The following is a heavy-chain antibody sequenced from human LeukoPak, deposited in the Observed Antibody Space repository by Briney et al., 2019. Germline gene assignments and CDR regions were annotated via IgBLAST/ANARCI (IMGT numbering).Heavy chain of an antibody. Sequence: EAGGSLRLSCAASGFTFSSYAMIWVRQAPGKGLEWVSAISGSGGSTYYADSVKGRFTISRDNSKNTLYLQMNSLRAEDTAVYYCAKDLEIAAAGPYFDYWGQGTLVTVSS. J-gene: IGHJ4*02. CDR1: GFTFSSYA. CDR2: ISGSGGST. D-gene: IGHD6-13*01. V-gene: IGHV3-23*01. CDR3: AKDLEIAAAGPYFDY.